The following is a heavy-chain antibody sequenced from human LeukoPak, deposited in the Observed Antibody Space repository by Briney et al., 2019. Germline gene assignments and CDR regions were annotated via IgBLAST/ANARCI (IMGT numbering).Heavy chain of an antibody. Sequence: PGGSLRLSCAASGFTFSNYWMSWVRQAPGKGLGWVANIKQDGSEKYYVDSVKGRFTISRDNAKNSLYLQMNSLRAEDTAVYYCARVTRTYMDVWGKGTTVTVSS. CDR2: IKQDGSEK. J-gene: IGHJ6*03. CDR3: ARVTRTYMDV. V-gene: IGHV3-7*01. CDR1: GFTFSNYW.